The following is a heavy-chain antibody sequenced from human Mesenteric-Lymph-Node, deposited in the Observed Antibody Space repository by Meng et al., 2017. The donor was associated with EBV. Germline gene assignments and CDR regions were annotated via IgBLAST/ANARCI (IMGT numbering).Heavy chain of an antibody. CDR2: ISYDGSNK. Sequence: QVEVVESGGGVVQPGRSLRLSCAASRFIFSSYPMHWVRQAPGKGLEWVAMISYDGSNKYYADSVEGRFTISRDNSKNTLYLQMNSLRVEDTALYYCARSFNFHDGSPLDYWGQGTLVTASS. J-gene: IGHJ4*02. CDR1: RFIFSSYP. CDR3: ARSFNFHDGSPLDY. D-gene: IGHD3-22*01. V-gene: IGHV3-30-3*01.